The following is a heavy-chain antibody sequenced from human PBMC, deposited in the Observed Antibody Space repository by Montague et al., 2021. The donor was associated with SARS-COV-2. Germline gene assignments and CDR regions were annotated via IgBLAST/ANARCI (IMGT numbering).Heavy chain of an antibody. CDR2: IYHSGSA. CDR1: GGSISSTSYY. CDR3: ARVPGSGTYGSGDD. Sequence: SETLSLTCTVSGGSISSTSYYWGWVRQPPGKGLDWIGSIYHSGSAYYNPSLKSRVTISIDTSKNQFSLKLSSVTAADTAVYYCARVPGSGTYGSGDDWGQGTLVTISS. J-gene: IGHJ4*03. D-gene: IGHD2-2*01. V-gene: IGHV4-39*07.